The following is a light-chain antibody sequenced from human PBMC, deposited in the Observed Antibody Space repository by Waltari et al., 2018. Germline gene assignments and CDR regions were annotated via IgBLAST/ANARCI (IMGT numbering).Light chain of an antibody. CDR1: QSVSSNY. Sequence: EIVLTQSPGTLSLSPGERATLSCRASQSVSSNYLAWYQQKPGQAPRPLIYGASSRATGIPDRFSGSGSGTDFTLTISRLEPEDFAFYYCQQYDSSPWTFGQGTKVEIK. V-gene: IGKV3-20*01. J-gene: IGKJ1*01. CDR2: GAS. CDR3: QQYDSSPWT.